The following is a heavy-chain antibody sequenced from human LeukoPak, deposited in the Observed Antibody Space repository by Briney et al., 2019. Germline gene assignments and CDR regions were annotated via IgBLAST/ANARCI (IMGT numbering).Heavy chain of an antibody. J-gene: IGHJ5*02. V-gene: IGHV3-30*02. CDR1: GFTFSSYG. CDR3: ARDYCSGGSCWWFDP. Sequence: GGSLRLSCAASGFTFSSYGMHWVRQAPGQGLEWVAFIRYDGSNKYYADSVKGRFTISRDNSKNTLYLQMNSLRAEDTAVYYCARDYCSGGSCWWFDPWGQGTLVTVSS. CDR2: IRYDGSNK. D-gene: IGHD2-15*01.